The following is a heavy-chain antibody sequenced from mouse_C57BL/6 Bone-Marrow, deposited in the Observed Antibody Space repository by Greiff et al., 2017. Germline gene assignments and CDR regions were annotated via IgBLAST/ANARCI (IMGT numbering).Heavy chain of an antibody. Sequence: EVKLMESGGGLVKPGGSLKLSCAASGFTFSSYTMSWVRQTPEKRLEWVATISGGGGNTYYPDSVKGRFTISRDNAKNPLYLQRSSLRSEDRALYYCARGYYYGSSLYFDYWGQGTTLTVSS. D-gene: IGHD1-1*01. CDR3: ARGYYYGSSLYFDY. V-gene: IGHV5-9*01. J-gene: IGHJ2*01. CDR2: ISGGGGNT. CDR1: GFTFSSYT.